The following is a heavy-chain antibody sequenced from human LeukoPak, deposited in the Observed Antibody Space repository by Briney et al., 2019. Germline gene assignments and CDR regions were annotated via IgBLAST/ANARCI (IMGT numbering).Heavy chain of an antibody. J-gene: IGHJ4*02. D-gene: IGHD3-16*01. CDR2: IYYSGST. Sequence: SETLSLTCTVSGGSISSSSYYWGWIRQPPGKGLEWIGSIYYSGSTYYNPSLKSRVTISVDTSKNQFSLKLSSVTAADTAVYYCARHPYITLFYFDYWGQGTLVTVSS. CDR3: ARHPYITLFYFDY. CDR1: GGSISSSSYY. V-gene: IGHV4-39*01.